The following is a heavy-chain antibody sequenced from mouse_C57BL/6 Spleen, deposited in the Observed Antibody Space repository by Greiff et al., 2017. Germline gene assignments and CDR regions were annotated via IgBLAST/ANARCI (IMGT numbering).Heavy chain of an antibody. V-gene: IGHV5-6*01. CDR3: ARPQTAQATWTFAY. J-gene: IGHJ3*01. D-gene: IGHD3-2*02. CDR1: GFTFSSYG. CDR2: ISSGGSYT. Sequence: EVKVVESGGDLVKPGGSLKLSCAASGFTFSSYGMSWVRQTPDKRLEWVATISSGGSYTYYPPSVKGRFTISRDNAKNTLYLQMSSLKSEDTAMYYCARPQTAQATWTFAYWGQGTLVTVSA.